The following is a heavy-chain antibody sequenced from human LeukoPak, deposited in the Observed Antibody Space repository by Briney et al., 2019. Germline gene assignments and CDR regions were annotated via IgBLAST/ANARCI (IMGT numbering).Heavy chain of an antibody. CDR2: IYYSGST. D-gene: IGHD6-13*01. V-gene: IGHV4-59*01. J-gene: IGHJ5*02. CDR1: GGSISSYY. CDR3: ARGGSSWYEFDP. Sequence: PSETLSLTCTVSGGSISSYYWSWIRQPPGKGLEWIGYIYYSGSTNYNPSLKSRVTISVDTSKNQFSLKLSSMTAADTAVYYCARGGSSWYEFDPWGQGTLVTVSS.